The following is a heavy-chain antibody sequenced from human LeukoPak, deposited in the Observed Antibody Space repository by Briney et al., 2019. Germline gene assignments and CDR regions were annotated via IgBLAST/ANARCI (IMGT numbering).Heavy chain of an antibody. CDR3: ARDPGTAWGFDI. Sequence: PSETLSLTCIVSGGSISSNGYWGWIRQPPGKGLEWIGSIYYSGSTYYKPSLKGRATMSVDTSKNQFSLKLASVTAADTAVYYCARDPGTAWGFDIWGQGTIVTVSS. J-gene: IGHJ3*02. CDR2: IYYSGST. D-gene: IGHD1-1*01. CDR1: GGSISSNGY. V-gene: IGHV4-39*07.